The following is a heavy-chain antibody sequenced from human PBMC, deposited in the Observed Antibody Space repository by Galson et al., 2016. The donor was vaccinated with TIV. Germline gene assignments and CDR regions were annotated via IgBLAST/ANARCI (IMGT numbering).Heavy chain of an antibody. D-gene: IGHD3-10*01. CDR1: GYTFTDFY. CDR3: APNDGGSVNPPFDY. Sequence: QSGAEVKKPGESLKISCKASGYTFTDFYIHWVRQAPGHGLQWLGWINPATGGAIYAQAFEGRVTMTRDTSINTAYMELRRLRSDDTAVYFCAPNDGGSVNPPFDYWGQGTLVTVSS. CDR2: INPATGGA. V-gene: IGHV1-2*02. J-gene: IGHJ4*02.